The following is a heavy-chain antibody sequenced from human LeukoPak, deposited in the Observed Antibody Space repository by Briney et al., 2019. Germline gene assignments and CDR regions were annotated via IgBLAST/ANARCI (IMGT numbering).Heavy chain of an antibody. Sequence: ASVKVSCKASGYTFTDHYMHWARPAPGQGLEWMGWINPNGGGTNYAPKFQGRVTMTRDTSISTAYIEVSRLRSDDTAVYYCARDAPSMAYWGQGTLVTVSS. D-gene: IGHD5-24*01. V-gene: IGHV1-2*02. CDR3: ARDAPSMAY. J-gene: IGHJ4*02. CDR1: GYTFTDHY. CDR2: INPNGGGT.